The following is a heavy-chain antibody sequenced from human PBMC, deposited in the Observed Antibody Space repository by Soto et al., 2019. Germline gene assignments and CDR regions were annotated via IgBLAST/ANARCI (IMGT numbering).Heavy chain of an antibody. CDR1: EFTFSTYW. CDR3: ARDPWAADY. D-gene: IGHD3-16*01. J-gene: IGHJ4*02. Sequence: GGSLRLSCAASEFTFSTYWMTWVRQTPGKGLEWVANIDGDGSEKNYVDSVRGRFTISRDNSKNTVNLQMNSLRAEDTAVYYCARDPWAADYWGQGTLVTVSS. CDR2: IDGDGSEK. V-gene: IGHV3-7*01.